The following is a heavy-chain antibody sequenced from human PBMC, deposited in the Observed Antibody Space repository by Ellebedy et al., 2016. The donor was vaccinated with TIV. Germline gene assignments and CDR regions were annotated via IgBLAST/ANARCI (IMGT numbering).Heavy chain of an antibody. CDR1: GGTFRSYV. Sequence: ASVKVSCXASGGTFRSYVFSWVRQAPGHGLEYMGSISLTNNVAYSKQKFQDRVILTRNTSISTAYMELRSLTSDDTAVYFCAADLLRTTPGDYWGQGTLLTVSS. D-gene: IGHD1-1*01. J-gene: IGHJ4*02. CDR3: AADLLRTTPGDY. V-gene: IGHV1-2*02. CDR2: ISLTNNVA.